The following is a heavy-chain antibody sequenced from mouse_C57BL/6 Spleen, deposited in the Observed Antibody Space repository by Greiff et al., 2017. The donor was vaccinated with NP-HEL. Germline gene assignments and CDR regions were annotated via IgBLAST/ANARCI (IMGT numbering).Heavy chain of an antibody. V-gene: IGHV5-4*01. CDR2: ISDGGSYT. CDR3: GRENYGSSYLFAY. J-gene: IGHJ3*01. D-gene: IGHD1-1*01. CDR1: GFTFSSYA. Sequence: DVKLQESGGGLVKPGGSLKLSCAASGFTFSSYAMSWVRQTPEKRLEWVATISDGGSYTYYPDNVKGRFTISRDNAKNNLYLQMSHLKSEDTAMYYCGRENYGSSYLFAYWGQGTLVTVSA.